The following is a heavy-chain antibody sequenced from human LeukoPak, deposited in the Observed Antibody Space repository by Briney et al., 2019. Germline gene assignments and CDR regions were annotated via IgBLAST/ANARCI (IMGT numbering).Heavy chain of an antibody. Sequence: SETLSLTCTVSGGSISGYYWNWIRQPAGKGLAWIGRMFSIGNANYNPSLKSRITISVDTSNNQFSLKMISVTAADTAVYYCVREDYCSGGTCHYYWNFDLWGRGTVVTVSS. V-gene: IGHV4-4*07. D-gene: IGHD2-15*01. J-gene: IGHJ2*01. CDR1: GGSISGYY. CDR3: VREDYCSGGTCHYYWNFDL. CDR2: MFSIGNA.